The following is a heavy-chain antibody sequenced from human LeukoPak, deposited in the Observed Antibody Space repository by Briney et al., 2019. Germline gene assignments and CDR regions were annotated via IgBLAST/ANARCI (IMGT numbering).Heavy chain of an antibody. CDR2: INHSGST. CDR3: ARGKVVRDFWSGYYYYYYYMDV. J-gene: IGHJ6*03. D-gene: IGHD3-3*01. Sequence: PSETLSLTCAVYGGSFSGYYWSWIRQPPGKGLEWIGEINHSGSTNYNPSLKSRVTISVDTSKNQFSLKLSSVTAADTAVYYCARGKVVRDFWSGYYYYYYYMDVWGKGTTVTVSS. CDR1: GGSFSGYY. V-gene: IGHV4-34*01.